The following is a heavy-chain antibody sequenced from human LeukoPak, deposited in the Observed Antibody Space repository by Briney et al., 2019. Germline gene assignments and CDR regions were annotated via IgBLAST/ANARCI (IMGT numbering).Heavy chain of an antibody. CDR1: GFTFSSYS. Sequence: GGSLRLSCAASGFTFSSYSMNWVRQAPGKGLEWVSSISSSSSYIYYADSVKGRFTISRDNSKNTLYLEMNSLRAEDTAVYYCAKDGYYYDSSGYYDGGYFDYWGQGTLVTVSS. V-gene: IGHV3-21*04. CDR3: AKDGYYYDSSGYYDGGYFDY. CDR2: ISSSSSYI. D-gene: IGHD3-22*01. J-gene: IGHJ4*02.